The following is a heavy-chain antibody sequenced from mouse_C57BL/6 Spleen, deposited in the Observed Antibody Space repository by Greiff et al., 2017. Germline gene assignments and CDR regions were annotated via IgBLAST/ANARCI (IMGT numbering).Heavy chain of an antibody. CDR2: IYPGSGST. CDR3: AREATVNAMYY. CDR1: GYTFTSYW. Sequence: QVQLQQPGAKLVKPGASVKMSCKASGYTFTSYWITWVKQRPGQGLAWIGDIYPGSGSTNYNETFKSKATLTVDTSSTTAYMQLSSLTSEDSAVYYCAREATVNAMYYWGQGTSVTVSS. V-gene: IGHV1-55*01. J-gene: IGHJ4*01. D-gene: IGHD1-1*01.